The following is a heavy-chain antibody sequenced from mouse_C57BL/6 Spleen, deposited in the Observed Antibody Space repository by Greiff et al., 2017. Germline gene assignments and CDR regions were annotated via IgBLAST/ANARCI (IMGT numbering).Heavy chain of an antibody. CDR1: GYTFTDYN. CDR3: ARNLPWYFDV. J-gene: IGHJ1*03. Sequence: EVQLQQSGPELVKPGASVKIPCKASGYTFTDYNMDWVKQSHGKSLEWIGDINPNNSGTIYNQKFKGKATLTVDKSSSTAYMELRSLTSEDTAVYYCARNLPWYFDVWGTGTTVTVSS. V-gene: IGHV1-18*01. CDR2: INPNNSGT. D-gene: IGHD2-1*01.